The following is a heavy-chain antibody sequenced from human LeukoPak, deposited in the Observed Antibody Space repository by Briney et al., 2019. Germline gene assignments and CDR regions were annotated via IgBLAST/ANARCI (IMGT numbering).Heavy chain of an antibody. CDR3: ARVSQQTPFYVYYYYYMDV. V-gene: IGHV4-30-4*08. Sequence: SQTLSLTCTVSGGSISSGDYYWSWIRQPPGKGLEWIGYIYYSGSTYYNPSLKGRVTISVDTSKNQFSLKLSSVTAADTAVYYCARVSQQTPFYVYYYYYMDVWGKGTTVTVSS. D-gene: IGHD5/OR15-5a*01. CDR1: GGSISSGDYY. CDR2: IYYSGST. J-gene: IGHJ6*03.